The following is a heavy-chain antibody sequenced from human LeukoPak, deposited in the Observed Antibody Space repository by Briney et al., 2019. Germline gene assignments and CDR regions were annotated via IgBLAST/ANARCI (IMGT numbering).Heavy chain of an antibody. CDR2: ISYDGVNK. CDR1: GFSFSTLS. D-gene: IGHD3/OR15-3a*01. CDR3: AKDLGLSRPVFDY. V-gene: IGHV3-30*18. J-gene: IGHJ4*02. Sequence: GGSLRLSCAASGFSFSTLSMHWVRQAPGKGLEWVAVISYDGVNKYFADSVMGRFTISRDNSQNTLYLQMSSLRPEDTAVYYCAKDLGLSRPVFDYWGQGTLVTVSS.